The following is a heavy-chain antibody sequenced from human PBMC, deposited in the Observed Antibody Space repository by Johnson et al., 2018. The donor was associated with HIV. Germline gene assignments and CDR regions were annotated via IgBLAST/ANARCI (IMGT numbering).Heavy chain of an antibody. CDR1: GFTFSSYW. J-gene: IGHJ3*02. CDR2: IKQDGSEK. Sequence: EVQLVESGGVVVQPGGSLRLYCAASGFTFSSYWMSWVRQAPGKGLEWVANIKQDGSEKYYVDSVKGRFTMSRDNSKNSLYLQMNSLRAEDTALYYCAKDTAYSSSSFMSHAFDIWGQGTMVTVSS. D-gene: IGHD6-6*01. CDR3: AKDTAYSSSSFMSHAFDI. V-gene: IGHV3-7*03.